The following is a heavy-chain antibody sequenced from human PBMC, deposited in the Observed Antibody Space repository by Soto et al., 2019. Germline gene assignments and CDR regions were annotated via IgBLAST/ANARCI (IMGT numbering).Heavy chain of an antibody. J-gene: IGHJ5*02. D-gene: IGHD2-2*01. CDR1: GYTFSNYG. CDR3: ARVVPGAEAWFGP. CDR2: ISLYSDGT. Sequence: QVQLVQSGGEVKRPGASVKVSCKTSGYTFSNYGITWVRQAPGQPLEWLGWISLYSDGTNYAQKFQGRVSMTPDTSTTTAYMALRSLGSDDTAVYYCARVVPGAEAWFGPWGQGTLVTVSS. V-gene: IGHV1-18*01.